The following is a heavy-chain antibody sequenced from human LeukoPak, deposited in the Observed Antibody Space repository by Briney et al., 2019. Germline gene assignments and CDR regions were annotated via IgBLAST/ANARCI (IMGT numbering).Heavy chain of an antibody. CDR3: ARDYYDSSGYTDY. V-gene: IGHV1-18*01. CDR1: GYTFTSYG. J-gene: IGHJ4*02. CDR2: ISAYNGNT. Sequence: ASVKVSCKASGYTFTSYGISWVRQAPGQGLEWMGWISAYNGNTNYAQKLQGRVTMTTDTSTSTAYVELRSLRSDDTAVYYCARDYYDSSGYTDYWGQGTLVTVSS. D-gene: IGHD3-22*01.